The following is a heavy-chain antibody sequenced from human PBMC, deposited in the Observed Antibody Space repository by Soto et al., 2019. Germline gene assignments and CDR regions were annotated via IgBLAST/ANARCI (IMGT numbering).Heavy chain of an antibody. Sequence: QVQLVQSGAEMKKPGATVKVSCKASGYIVTNFGINWVRQAPGQGLEWMGCISEYGDSNYSEKLQDRVSLTTDTYANTAYMELRSLGSDDTGIYYCARGGGAYDVWGQGTKITVSS. V-gene: IGHV1-18*01. CDR2: ISEYGDS. CDR3: ARGGGAYDV. CDR1: GYIVTNFG. J-gene: IGHJ3*01.